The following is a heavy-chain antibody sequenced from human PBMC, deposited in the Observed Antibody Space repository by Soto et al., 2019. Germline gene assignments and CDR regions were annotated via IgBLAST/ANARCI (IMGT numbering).Heavy chain of an antibody. V-gene: IGHV4-31*03. D-gene: IGHD3-16*01. CDR1: GGSLSSGGYY. J-gene: IGHJ5*02. Sequence: PSETLSLTCTVSGGSLSSGGYYWSWLRQHPGKGLEWIGYIYHSGSTYYNPSLKSRVTISLAMSKNLFSLKLSSVPAADTAVYYCARAELRPWFDPCGQGTLVTVSS. CDR3: ARAELRPWFDP. CDR2: IYHSGST.